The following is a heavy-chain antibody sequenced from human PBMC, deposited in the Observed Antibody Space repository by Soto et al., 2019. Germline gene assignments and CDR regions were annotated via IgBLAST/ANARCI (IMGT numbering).Heavy chain of an antibody. Sequence: GGSLRLSCAVSGFTFSNYWMTWVRQAPGKGLEWVANIKQDGSEKYYVDSVKGRFTISRDNAKNSLSLHMNSLRVEDTAVYYCARGTPYSGGTCFDYWGQGTLVTVSS. CDR2: IKQDGSEK. J-gene: IGHJ4*02. D-gene: IGHD2-15*01. CDR1: GFTFSNYW. CDR3: ARGTPYSGGTCFDY. V-gene: IGHV3-7*01.